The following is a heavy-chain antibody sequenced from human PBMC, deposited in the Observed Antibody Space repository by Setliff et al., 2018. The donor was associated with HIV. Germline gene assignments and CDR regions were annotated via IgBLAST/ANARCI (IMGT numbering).Heavy chain of an antibody. V-gene: IGHV4-61*01. CDR3: ASEAWTSYRSTSGYYYYYMDV. D-gene: IGHD6-6*01. CDR1: GDSVSSASYY. CDR2: IYYSGTT. Sequence: PSETLSLTCTVSGDSVSSASYYWSWIRQPPGKGLEWIGYIYYSGTTKYNPSLKSRVTISVDTSKNQFSLKLSSVTAADTAVYYCASEAWTSYRSTSGYYYYYMDVWGKGTTVNVSS. J-gene: IGHJ6*03.